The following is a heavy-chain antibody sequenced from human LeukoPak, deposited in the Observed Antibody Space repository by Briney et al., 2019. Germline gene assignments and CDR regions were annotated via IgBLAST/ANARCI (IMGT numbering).Heavy chain of an antibody. Sequence: GGSLRLSCTASEFTFSSYAMSWVRQAPGKGLEWVSAISGSGGSTYYADSVKGRFTISRDNSKNTLYLQMNSLRAEDTAVYYCANHRAWGPSDYWGQGTLVTVSS. CDR1: EFTFSSYA. CDR2: ISGSGGST. D-gene: IGHD1-26*01. J-gene: IGHJ4*02. CDR3: ANHRAWGPSDY. V-gene: IGHV3-23*01.